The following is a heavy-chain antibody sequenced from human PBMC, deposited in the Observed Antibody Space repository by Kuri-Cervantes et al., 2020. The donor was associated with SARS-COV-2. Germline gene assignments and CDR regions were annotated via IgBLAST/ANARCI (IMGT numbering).Heavy chain of an antibody. D-gene: IGHD2-2*01. Sequence: ASVKVSCKASGYTFTSYAMNWVRQAPGQGLEWMGWISAYNGNTNYAQKLQGRVTMTTDTSTSTAYMELRSLRSDDTAVYYCARGEWGRYCSSTSCPTAGMDVWGQGTTVTVSS. CDR1: GYTFTSYA. J-gene: IGHJ6*02. V-gene: IGHV1-18*01. CDR3: ARGEWGRYCSSTSCPTAGMDV. CDR2: ISAYNGNT.